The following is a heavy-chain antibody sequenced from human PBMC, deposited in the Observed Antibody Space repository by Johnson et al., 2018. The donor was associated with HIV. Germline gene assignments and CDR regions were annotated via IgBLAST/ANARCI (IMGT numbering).Heavy chain of an antibody. CDR2: ISSSGSSI. D-gene: IGHD1/OR15-1a*01. Sequence: QEQLVESGGGLVKPGGSLRLSCGASGFTFSDYYMNWIRQAPGKGLEWVSYISSSGSSIYYADSVKGRFTISRDNAKNSLYLQMNSLRAEDTAVYYCARGGLGFQNIHDPFDIWGQGTMVTVSS. V-gene: IGHV3-11*04. CDR3: ARGGLGFQNIHDPFDI. CDR1: GFTFSDYY. J-gene: IGHJ3*02.